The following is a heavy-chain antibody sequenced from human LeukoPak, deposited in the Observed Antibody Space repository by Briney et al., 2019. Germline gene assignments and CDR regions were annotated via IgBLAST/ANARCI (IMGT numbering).Heavy chain of an antibody. CDR2: ISYDGSNK. D-gene: IGHD5-18*01. CDR1: GFTFSSYG. CDR3: ARDLLSTSDTAMVFLY. Sequence: PGGSLRLSCAASGFTFSSYGMHWVRQAPGKGLEWVAVISYDGSNKYYADSVKGRFTISRDNSKNTLYLQMNSLRAEDTAVYYCARDLLSTSDTAMVFLYWGQGTLVTVSS. J-gene: IGHJ4*02. V-gene: IGHV3-30*03.